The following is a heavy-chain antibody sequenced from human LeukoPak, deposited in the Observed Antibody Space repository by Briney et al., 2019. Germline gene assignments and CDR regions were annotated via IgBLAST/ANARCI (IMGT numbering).Heavy chain of an antibody. V-gene: IGHV1-2*02. CDR2: INPNSGGT. J-gene: IGHJ5*02. Sequence: ASVKVFCKASGYTFTGYYMHWVRQAPGQGLEWMGWINPNSGGTNYAQKFQGRVTMTRDTSISTAYMELSRLRSDDTAVYYCARAGSIAARRDWFDPWGQGTLVTVSS. D-gene: IGHD6-6*01. CDR1: GYTFTGYY. CDR3: ARAGSIAARRDWFDP.